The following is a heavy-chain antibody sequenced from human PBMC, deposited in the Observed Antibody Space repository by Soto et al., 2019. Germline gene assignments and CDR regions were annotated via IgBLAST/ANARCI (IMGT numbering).Heavy chain of an antibody. CDR1: GYTFTSYG. J-gene: IGHJ5*02. CDR2: ISAYNGNT. D-gene: IGHD3-22*01. V-gene: IGHV1-18*04. CDR3: ATAHPAGYYDSSGYYYGDWFDP. Sequence: GASVKVSCKASGYTFTSYGISWVRQAPGQGLERMGWISAYNGNTNYAQKLQGRVTMTTDTSTSTAYMELRSLRSDDTAVYYCATAHPAGYYDSSGYYYGDWFDPWGQGTLVTVSS.